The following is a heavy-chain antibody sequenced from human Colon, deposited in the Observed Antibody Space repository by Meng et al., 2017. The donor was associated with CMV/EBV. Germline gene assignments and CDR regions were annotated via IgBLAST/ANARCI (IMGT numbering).Heavy chain of an antibody. Sequence: QVQLMQFGAGVKEPGASVKVYCKTSGYTFSDYYMHWVRQAPGQGLEWMGWIRSDGSATNYAQKFRGRVTMTRDASVSTAYMELSGLTSDDTAVYFCVRSSGWSLFDYWGPGALVTVSS. J-gene: IGHJ4*02. CDR2: IRSDGSAT. CDR3: VRSSGWSLFDY. D-gene: IGHD6-19*01. V-gene: IGHV1-2*02. CDR1: GYTFSDYY.